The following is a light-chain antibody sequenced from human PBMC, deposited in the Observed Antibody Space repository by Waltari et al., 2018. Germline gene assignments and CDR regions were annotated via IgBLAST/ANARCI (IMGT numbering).Light chain of an antibody. CDR1: QRSGGS. CDR3: HQCNILPRT. Sequence: EIVLTQSPDFQSVTPKYKVTITCRASQRSGGSLHWYQQKPDQSPRLLVKYASQSISGVPSRFSGSGYGTDFSLTINSLETEDAAIYYCHQCNILPRTFGRGTKLEIK. CDR2: YAS. J-gene: IGKJ2*01. V-gene: IGKV6-21*02.